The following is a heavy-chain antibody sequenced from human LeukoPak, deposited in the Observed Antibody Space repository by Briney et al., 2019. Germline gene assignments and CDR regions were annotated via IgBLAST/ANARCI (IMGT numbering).Heavy chain of an antibody. CDR2: IYYTGTT. Sequence: SETLSLTCTVSGGSISSSNYFWGWIRQPPGKGLEWIGSIYYTGTTSYNPSLKSRVTISVDTSKNQFSLRLTSVTAADTAVYYCARGGTYYTSGSYLGYWGQGTLVTVSS. V-gene: IGHV4-39*07. CDR3: ARGGTYYTSGSYLGY. CDR1: GGSISSSNYF. D-gene: IGHD3-10*01. J-gene: IGHJ4*02.